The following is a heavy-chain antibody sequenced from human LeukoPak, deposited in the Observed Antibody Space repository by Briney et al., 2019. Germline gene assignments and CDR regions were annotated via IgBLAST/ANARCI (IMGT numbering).Heavy chain of an antibody. CDR3: ARGTTVNWFDP. V-gene: IGHV4-34*01. CDR2: INHSGST. J-gene: IGHJ5*02. D-gene: IGHD4-17*01. Sequence: SSETLSLTCAVYGGSFSGYYWSWIRQPPGKGLEWIGEINHSGSTNYNPSLKGRVTISVDTSKNQFSLKLSSVTAADTAVYYCARGTTVNWFDPWGQGTLVTVSS. CDR1: GGSFSGYY.